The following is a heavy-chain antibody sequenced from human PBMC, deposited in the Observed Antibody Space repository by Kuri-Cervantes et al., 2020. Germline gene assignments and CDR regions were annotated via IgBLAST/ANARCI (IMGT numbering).Heavy chain of an antibody. Sequence: GESLKISCAASGSTFSSYAMHWVRQAPGKGLEWVAVISYDGSNKYYADSVKGRFTISRDNSKNTLYLQMNSLRAEDTAVYYCALGDYYYYGMDVWGQGTTVTVSS. CDR2: ISYDGSNK. CDR3: ALGDYYYYGMDV. J-gene: IGHJ6*02. CDR1: GSTFSSYA. V-gene: IGHV3-30-3*01. D-gene: IGHD3-16*01.